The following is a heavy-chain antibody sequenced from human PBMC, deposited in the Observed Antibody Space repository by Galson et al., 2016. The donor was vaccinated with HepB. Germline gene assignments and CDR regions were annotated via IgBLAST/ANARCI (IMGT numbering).Heavy chain of an antibody. CDR2: VSYSGGST. Sequence: SLRLSCAASGFTFSNYGVSWVRQAPGKGLEWVSTVSYSGGSTYYADSVKGRFTISRDNSKNTLFLQINSLIVEDTAIYYCAKRHYYGSGSFDYWGQGTLVTVSS. V-gene: IGHV3-23*01. CDR3: AKRHYYGSGSFDY. CDR1: GFTFSNYG. D-gene: IGHD3-10*01. J-gene: IGHJ4*02.